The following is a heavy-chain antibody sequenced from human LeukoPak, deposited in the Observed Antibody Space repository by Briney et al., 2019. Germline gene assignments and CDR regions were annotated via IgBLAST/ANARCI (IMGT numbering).Heavy chain of an antibody. V-gene: IGHV3-23*01. CDR1: GFTFSSYA. CDR3: ASQLRFLEWLLYQMDV. J-gene: IGHJ6*04. Sequence: GGSLRLSCAASGFTFSSYAMSWVRQAPGKGLEWVSAISGSGGSTYYADSVKGRFTISRDNSKNTLYLQMNSLRAEDTAVYYCASQLRFLEWLLYQMDVWGKGTTVTVSS. D-gene: IGHD3-3*01. CDR2: ISGSGGST.